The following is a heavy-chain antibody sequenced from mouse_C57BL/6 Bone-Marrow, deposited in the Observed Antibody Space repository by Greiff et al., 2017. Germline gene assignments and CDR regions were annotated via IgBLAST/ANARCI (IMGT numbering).Heavy chain of an antibody. CDR1: GFSLTSYA. Sequence: VKLMASGPGLVAPSQSLSITCTVSGFSLTSYAISWVRQPPGKGLEWLGVIWTGGGTNYNSALKSKLSISKDNSKSQVFLKMNSLQTDDTARYYCARNSDYDYGGFAYWGQGTLVTVSA. V-gene: IGHV2-9-1*01. CDR2: IWTGGGT. CDR3: ARNSDYDYGGFAY. D-gene: IGHD2-4*01. J-gene: IGHJ3*01.